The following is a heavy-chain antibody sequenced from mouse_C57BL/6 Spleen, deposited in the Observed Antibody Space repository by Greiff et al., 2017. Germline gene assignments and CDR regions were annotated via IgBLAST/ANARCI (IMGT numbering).Heavy chain of an antibody. CDR2: FYPGSGSI. CDR3: ERHEGYSNYFDY. V-gene: IGHV1-62-2*01. J-gene: IGHJ2*01. CDR1: GYTFTEYS. D-gene: IGHD2-5*01. Sequence: VQLQQSGAELVKPGASVKLSCKASGYTFTEYSIHWVEQRSGQGLEWIGWFYPGSGSIKYNEKFKDKATLTADKSSSTVYMGLSRLTSEESAVCFWERHEGYSNYFDYWGQGTTRTVSS.